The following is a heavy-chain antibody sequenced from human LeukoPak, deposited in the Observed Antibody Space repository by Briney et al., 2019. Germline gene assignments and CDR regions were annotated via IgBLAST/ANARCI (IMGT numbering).Heavy chain of an antibody. V-gene: IGHV3-48*02. CDR3: ARKTWDSSGYYCLDY. CDR2: ISSSGSTI. J-gene: IGHJ4*02. D-gene: IGHD3-22*01. CDR1: GFTLSSVS. Sequence: GGSLRLSCAASGFTLSSVSMNWVRQAPGKGLEWISYISSSGSTIYYADSVKGRFTISRDNAKNSLYLQMNSLRDEDTAVYYCARKTWDSSGYYCLDYWGQGTLVTVSS.